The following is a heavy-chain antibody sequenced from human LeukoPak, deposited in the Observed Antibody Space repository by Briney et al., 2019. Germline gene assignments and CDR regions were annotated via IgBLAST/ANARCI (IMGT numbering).Heavy chain of an antibody. V-gene: IGHV4-59*01. CDR3: ASLFWSNYFPD. CDR1: GGSISGNY. J-gene: IGHJ4*02. CDR2: VYYSGST. Sequence: KPSETLSLTCSVSGGSISGNYWSWIRQPPGKGLEWIGYVYYSGSTNYNPSLESRVTISVDTSNNQFSLKLSSVTAADTAVYYCASLFWSNYFPDWGQGTLVTVSS. D-gene: IGHD3-3*01.